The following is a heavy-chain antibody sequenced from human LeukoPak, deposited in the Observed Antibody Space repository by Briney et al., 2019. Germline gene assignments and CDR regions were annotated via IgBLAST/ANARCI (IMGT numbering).Heavy chain of an antibody. CDR3: ATAHRITMVRGVIMPFDY. Sequence: GASVKVSCKAAGYTFTDYYMHWVQQAPGKGLEWMGRVDPEDGETIYAEKFQGRVTITADTPTDTAYMELSSLRSEDTAVYYCATAHRITMVRGVIMPFDYWGQGTLVTVSS. CDR1: GYTFTDYY. V-gene: IGHV1-69-2*01. J-gene: IGHJ4*02. D-gene: IGHD3-10*01. CDR2: VDPEDGET.